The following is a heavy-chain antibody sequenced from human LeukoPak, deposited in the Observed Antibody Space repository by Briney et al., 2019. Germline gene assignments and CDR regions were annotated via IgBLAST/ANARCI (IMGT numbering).Heavy chain of an antibody. CDR2: ISKNGGTT. CDR1: GFTFSNYF. Sequence: GGSLRLSCAASGFTFSNYFMSWVRQAPGEGLELVSGISKNGGTTYYADSVKGRFTISRDNSKNTLFLQINSLRADDTAVYYCAKDIHNWGSDYWGQGTLVTVSS. V-gene: IGHV3-23*01. D-gene: IGHD7-27*01. J-gene: IGHJ4*02. CDR3: AKDIHNWGSDY.